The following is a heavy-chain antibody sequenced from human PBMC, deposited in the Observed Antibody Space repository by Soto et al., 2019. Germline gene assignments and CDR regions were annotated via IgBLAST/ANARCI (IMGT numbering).Heavy chain of an antibody. J-gene: IGHJ6*03. CDR3: AREDIVIVPAARQYYYYMDV. Sequence: SETLSLTCAVYGGSFSTYYWSWIRQPPGKGLEWIGEINHSGSTNYNPSLKSRVTISVDTSKNQFSLKLSSVTAADTAVYYCAREDIVIVPAARQYYYYMDVWGKGTTVTVSS. CDR1: GGSFSTYY. D-gene: IGHD2-2*01. CDR2: INHSGST. V-gene: IGHV4-34*01.